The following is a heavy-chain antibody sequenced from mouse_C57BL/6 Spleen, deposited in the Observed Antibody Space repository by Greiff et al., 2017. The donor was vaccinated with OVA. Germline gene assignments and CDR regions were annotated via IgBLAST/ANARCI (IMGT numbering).Heavy chain of an antibody. D-gene: IGHD1-1*01. Sequence: VQLQQSGAELARPGASVKLSCKASGYTFTSYGISWVKQRTGQGLEWIGEIYPRSGNTYYNEKFKGKATLTADKSSSTAYMELRSLTSEDSAVYFCARLYGSRRVYFDYWGQGTTLTVSS. CDR2: IYPRSGNT. V-gene: IGHV1-81*01. J-gene: IGHJ2*01. CDR1: GYTFTSYG. CDR3: ARLYGSRRVYFDY.